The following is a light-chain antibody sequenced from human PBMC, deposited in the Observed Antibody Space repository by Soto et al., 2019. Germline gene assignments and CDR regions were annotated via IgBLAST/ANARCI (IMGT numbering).Light chain of an antibody. CDR1: QSVTASQ. Sequence: EIVLTQSPGTLCLSPGERATLSCRASQSVTASQLAWYQQKPGQAPRLLIYGASSRATGIPDRFRGSGSGTDFTLTISRLEPADFAVYYCQQYGSSPSWTFGQGTKVDIK. J-gene: IGKJ1*01. V-gene: IGKV3-20*01. CDR2: GAS. CDR3: QQYGSSPSWT.